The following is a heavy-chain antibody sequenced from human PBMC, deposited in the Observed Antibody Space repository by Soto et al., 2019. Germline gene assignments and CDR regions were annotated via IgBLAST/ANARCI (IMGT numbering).Heavy chain of an antibody. V-gene: IGHV3-23*01. D-gene: IGHD6-19*01. CDR1: GFTFSNYA. Sequence: QLLESGGALVQPGGSLRLSCAASGFTFSNYAMAWVRQAPGKGLDWVSSITASGDITYNADSVKGRFTIFRDNSKSTLYLHMNSLRAEDTALYFCGRGINSMAVADGFDYWGQGTLVTVSS. CDR3: GRGINSMAVADGFDY. CDR2: ITASGDIT. J-gene: IGHJ4*02.